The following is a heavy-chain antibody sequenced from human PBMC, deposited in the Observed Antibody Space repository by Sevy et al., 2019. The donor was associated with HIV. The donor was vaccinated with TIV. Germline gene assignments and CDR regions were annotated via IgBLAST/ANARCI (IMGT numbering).Heavy chain of an antibody. Sequence: ASVKVSCKASGYTFTGYYMHWVRQAPGQGLEWMGWINPNSGGTNYPQKFQGRVTMTRDTSISTAYMELSRLRSDATAVYYCARVPVEYSSSSLYYYYGMDVWGQGTTVTVSS. V-gene: IGHV1-2*02. D-gene: IGHD6-6*01. CDR3: ARVPVEYSSSSLYYYYGMDV. CDR2: INPNSGGT. J-gene: IGHJ6*02. CDR1: GYTFTGYY.